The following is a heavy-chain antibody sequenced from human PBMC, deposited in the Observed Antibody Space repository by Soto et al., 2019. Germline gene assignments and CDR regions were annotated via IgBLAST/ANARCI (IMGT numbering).Heavy chain of an antibody. V-gene: IGHV3-15*01. Sequence: GGSLRLSCAASGFTFSNAWMSWVRQAPGKGLEWVGRIKSKTDGGTTDYAAPVKGRFTISRDDSKNTLYLQMNSLKTEDTAVYYCTTVFLDGDYGLPKYGMDVWGQGTTVTVSS. CDR1: GFTFSNAW. J-gene: IGHJ6*02. CDR3: TTVFLDGDYGLPKYGMDV. CDR2: IKSKTDGGTT. D-gene: IGHD4-17*01.